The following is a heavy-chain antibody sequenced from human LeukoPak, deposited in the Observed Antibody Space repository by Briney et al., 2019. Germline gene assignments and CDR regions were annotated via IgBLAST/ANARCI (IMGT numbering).Heavy chain of an antibody. V-gene: IGHV1-2*02. D-gene: IGHD3-22*01. CDR1: GYTFTGYY. CDR3: ARNYYDSSGYSTSDY. CDR2: INPNNGGT. J-gene: IGHJ4*02. Sequence: ASVKVSCKASGYTFTGYYMHWVRQAPGQGLEWMGWINPNNGGTNYAQKFQGRVTMTRDTSISTAYMELSRLRSDDTAVYYCARNYYDSSGYSTSDYWGQGTLVTVSS.